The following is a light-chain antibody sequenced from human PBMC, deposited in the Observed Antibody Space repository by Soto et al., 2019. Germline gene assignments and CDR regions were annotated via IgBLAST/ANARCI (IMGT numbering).Light chain of an antibody. CDR3: QQYGSSPTWT. CDR1: QSVSSN. CDR2: GAS. J-gene: IGKJ1*01. V-gene: IGKV3-20*01. Sequence: EIVMTQSPVTLSVSQGERATLSCRASQSVSSNLAWYQQKPGQAPRLLIYGASSRATGIPDRFSGSGSGTDFTLTISRLEPEDFAVYYCQQYGSSPTWTFGQGTNVDIK.